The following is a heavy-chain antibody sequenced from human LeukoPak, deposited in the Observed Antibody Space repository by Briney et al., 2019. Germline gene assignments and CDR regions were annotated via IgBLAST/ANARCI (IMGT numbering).Heavy chain of an antibody. Sequence: PSETLSLTCTVSGDSFSNYYWTWIRQPPGKGLEWIGYISYSGSTNSNPSLKSRVTISVDTSKNQFSLKLRSVTAADTAVYYCARVGDGYHGDYFDHWGQGTLVTVSS. CDR3: ARVGDGYHGDYFDH. D-gene: IGHD5-24*01. J-gene: IGHJ4*02. CDR1: GDSFSNYY. CDR2: ISYSGST. V-gene: IGHV4-59*01.